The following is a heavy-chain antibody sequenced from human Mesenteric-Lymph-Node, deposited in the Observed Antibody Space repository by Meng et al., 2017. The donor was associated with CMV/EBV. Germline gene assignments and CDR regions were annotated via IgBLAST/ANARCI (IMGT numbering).Heavy chain of an antibody. V-gene: IGHV7-4-1*02. CDR2: DNANNGSP. CDR1: GYSVTRYA. Sequence: SGYSVTRYAMEWVRQAPGQGLGWMGWDNANNGSPTYAQGFTRGFVFSLDTSVSTAYLQISSLRTDDTAVYYCAREVSSSSWATFDYWGQGTLVTVSS. D-gene: IGHD6-13*01. CDR3: AREVSSSSWATFDY. J-gene: IGHJ4*02.